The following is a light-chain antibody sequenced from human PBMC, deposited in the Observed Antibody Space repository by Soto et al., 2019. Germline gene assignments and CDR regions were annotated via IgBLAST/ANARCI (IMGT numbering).Light chain of an antibody. V-gene: IGKV3-11*01. CDR1: QSVSSY. CDR2: DAS. CDR3: QQRSNWLFT. Sequence: SPGERATLSCRASQSVSSYLAWYQQKPGQAPRLLIYDASNRATGIPARFSGSGSGTDFTLTISSLEPEDFAVYYCQQRSNWLFTFGPGTKVDIK. J-gene: IGKJ3*01.